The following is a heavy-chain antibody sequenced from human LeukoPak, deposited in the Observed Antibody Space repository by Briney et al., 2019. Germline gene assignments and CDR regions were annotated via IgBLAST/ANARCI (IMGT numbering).Heavy chain of an antibody. Sequence: SETLSLTCAVYGGSFSGYYWSWIRQPPGKGLEWIGEINHSGSTNYNPSLKSRVTISVDTSKNQFSLKLSSVTAVDTAVYYCARSRMVRGVTTALGPKSPHGMDVWGKGTTVTVSS. J-gene: IGHJ6*04. V-gene: IGHV4-34*01. CDR2: INHSGST. CDR1: GGSFSGYY. D-gene: IGHD3-10*01. CDR3: ARSRMVRGVTTALGPKSPHGMDV.